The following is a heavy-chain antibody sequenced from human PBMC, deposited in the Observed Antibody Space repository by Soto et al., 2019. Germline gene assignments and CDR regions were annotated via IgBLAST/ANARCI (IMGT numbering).Heavy chain of an antibody. D-gene: IGHD6-13*01. V-gene: IGHV4-4*02. CDR1: GASISGTNW. J-gene: IGHJ3*02. CDR2: IFHSGKT. CDR3: VRDRISSLYETSPGAVDI. Sequence: QVQLQESGPRLVKPSGTLSLTCAVSGASISGTNWWSWVRQSPVKGLEWIGEIFHSGKTNYNPSLKSRVTISVDKTKSQLSLPLRSVTAADTALYYCVRDRISSLYETSPGAVDIWGQGTMVRVSS.